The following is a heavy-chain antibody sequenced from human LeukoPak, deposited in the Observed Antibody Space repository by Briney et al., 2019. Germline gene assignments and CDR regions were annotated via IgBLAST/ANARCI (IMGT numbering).Heavy chain of an antibody. V-gene: IGHV4-30-4*01. CDR3: ARDKSGYALDTNWFDP. Sequence: SQTLSLTCTVSGGSISSGDYYWSWIRQPPGKGLEWIVYIYYSGSTYYNPSLKSRVTISVDTSKNQFSLKLSSVTAADTAVYYCARDKSGYALDTNWFDPWGQGTLVTVSS. D-gene: IGHD5-12*01. J-gene: IGHJ5*02. CDR1: GGSISSGDYY. CDR2: IYYSGST.